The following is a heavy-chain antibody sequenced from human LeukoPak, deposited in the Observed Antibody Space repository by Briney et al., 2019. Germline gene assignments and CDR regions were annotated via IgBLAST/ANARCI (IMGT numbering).Heavy chain of an antibody. J-gene: IGHJ4*02. Sequence: GRSLRLSCAASGFTFSNYGMHWVRQAPGKGLEWVAVIWYDGTNKYYADSVKGRFTVSRDNSKNTLYQQMNSLRAEDTAVYYCARERGGGSYYFDYWGQGTLVTVSS. CDR3: ARERGGGSYYFDY. V-gene: IGHV3-33*01. D-gene: IGHD1-26*01. CDR2: IWYDGTNK. CDR1: GFTFSNYG.